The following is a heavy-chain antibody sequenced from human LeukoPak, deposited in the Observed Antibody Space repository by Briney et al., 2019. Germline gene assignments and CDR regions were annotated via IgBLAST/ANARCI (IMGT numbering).Heavy chain of an antibody. D-gene: IGHD4-23*01. CDR1: GATLVKYV. Sequence: SVKVSCKASGATLVKYVVSWVRQGPGQGPEWLVRINPISGTPGYAQKFQGRVTITADESTSTAYMELSSMRSEDTAVYYCGRDYGGASPFDSWGQGTLVTVSS. CDR3: GRDYGGASPFDS. CDR2: INPISGTP. J-gene: IGHJ4*02. V-gene: IGHV1-69*15.